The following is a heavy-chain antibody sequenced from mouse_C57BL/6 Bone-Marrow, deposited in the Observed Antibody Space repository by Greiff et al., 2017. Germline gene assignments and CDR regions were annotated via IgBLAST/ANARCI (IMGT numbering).Heavy chain of an antibody. J-gene: IGHJ2*01. CDR2: INPNDGTT. CDR1: GYSFTDYN. V-gene: IGHV1-39*01. Sequence: VQLQQPGPELVKPGASVKISCKASGYSFTDYNMNWVKQSNGKSLEWIGIINPNDGTTSYNQKFKGKATLTVDQSSSTAYMQLNSLTSEDSADYYCARNYGSRYDFGDWGKGTTLTVAS. CDR3: ARNYGSRYDFGD. D-gene: IGHD1-1*01.